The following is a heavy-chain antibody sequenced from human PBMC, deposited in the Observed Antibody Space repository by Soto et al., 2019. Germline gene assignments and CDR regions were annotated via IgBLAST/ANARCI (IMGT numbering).Heavy chain of an antibody. J-gene: IGHJ3*02. Sequence: SETLSLTCSVSGASISSSYWSWIRQSPGKGLEWIGFVYYSESTKYNPSLQSRITISVDASKNQFSLKLTSVTAADTAVYYCARGYYDSNGQSNTFDIWGQGTMVTVSS. D-gene: IGHD3-22*01. CDR3: ARGYYDSNGQSNTFDI. CDR2: VYYSEST. V-gene: IGHV4-59*01. CDR1: GASISSSY.